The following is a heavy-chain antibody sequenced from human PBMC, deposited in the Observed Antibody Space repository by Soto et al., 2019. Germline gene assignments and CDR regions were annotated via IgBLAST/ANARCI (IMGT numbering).Heavy chain of an antibody. CDR1: GGTFSSYA. V-gene: IGHV1-69*12. CDR3: AGDGGSYYGGVLDY. CDR2: IIPIFGTA. D-gene: IGHD1-26*01. Sequence: QVQLVQSGAEVKKPGSSVKVSCKASGGTFSSYAISWVRQAPGQGLEWMGGIIPIFGTANYAQKFQGRVTSTADESTSTAYMEMGSLRSEDTAVYYCAGDGGSYYGGVLDYWGQGTLVTVSS. J-gene: IGHJ4*02.